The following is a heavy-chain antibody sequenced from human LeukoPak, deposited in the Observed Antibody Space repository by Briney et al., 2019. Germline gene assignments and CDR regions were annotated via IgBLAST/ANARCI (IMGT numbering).Heavy chain of an antibody. D-gene: IGHD3-10*01. CDR3: AKDADQFGELLF. V-gene: IGHV3-30*18. J-gene: IGHJ4*02. CDR1: GFTFSSYG. Sequence: GGSLRLSCAASGFTFSSYGMHWVRQAPAKGLEWVAIISYDGSNKYYADSVKGRFTISRDNSKNTLYLQMNSLRAEDTAVYYCAKDADQFGELLFWGQGTLVTVSS. CDR2: ISYDGSNK.